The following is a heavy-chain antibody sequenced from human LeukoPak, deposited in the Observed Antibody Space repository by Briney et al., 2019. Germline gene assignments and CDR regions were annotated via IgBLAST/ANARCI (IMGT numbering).Heavy chain of an antibody. V-gene: IGHV4-39*07. CDR1: GGSISSISNY. CDR2: IYYSGST. J-gene: IGHJ4*02. D-gene: IGHD6-13*01. CDR3: ARSGIGVAATDY. Sequence: SETLSLTCTVSGGSISSISNYWGWVRQPPGKGLEWIGSIYYSGSTYYNPSLKSRVTISVDTSKSQFSLKLSSVTAADTAMYYCARSGIGVAATDYWGQGALVTVSS.